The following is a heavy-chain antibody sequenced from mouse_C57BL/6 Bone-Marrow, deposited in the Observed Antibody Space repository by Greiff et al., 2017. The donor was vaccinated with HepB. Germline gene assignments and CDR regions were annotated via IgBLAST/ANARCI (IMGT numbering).Heavy chain of an antibody. Sequence: VKVVESGAELVRPGASVKLSCKASGYTFTDYYINWVKQRPGQGLEWIARIYPGSGNTYYNEKFKGKATLTAEKSSSTAYMQLSSLTSEDSAVYFCARDHYGTGWYFDVWGTGTTVTVSS. J-gene: IGHJ1*03. CDR3: ARDHYGTGWYFDV. CDR2: IYPGSGNT. CDR1: GYTFTDYY. D-gene: IGHD2-1*01. V-gene: IGHV1-76*01.